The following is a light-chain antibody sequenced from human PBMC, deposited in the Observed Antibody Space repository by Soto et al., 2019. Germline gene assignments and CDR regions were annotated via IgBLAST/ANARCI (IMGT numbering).Light chain of an antibody. V-gene: IGKV1-8*01. Sequence: AIRMTQSPSSISAFTGDRVTITCRTSLPISTYLAWYPQNPGKTPTLLMYAASTLQSRVPSRFSGSGSGTDFTLTISCLQSEDFATYYCQQYYTYPLAFGQGTNIEIK. CDR2: AAS. CDR3: QQYYTYPLA. J-gene: IGKJ1*01. CDR1: LPISTY.